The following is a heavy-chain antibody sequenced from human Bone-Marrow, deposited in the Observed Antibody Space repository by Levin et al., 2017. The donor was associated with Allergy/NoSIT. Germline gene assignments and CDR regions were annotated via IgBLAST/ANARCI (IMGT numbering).Heavy chain of an antibody. Sequence: SGPTLVKPTQSLTLTCTFSGFSLSTRGAGVGWIRQPPGKALELLAVIYWDDDKRYSPSLKSRLTVTKDTSKNQVVLTMTNMDPVDTATYYCAHSHYDFWSDYLANIFDYWGQGTLVTVSS. CDR2: IYWDDDK. J-gene: IGHJ4*02. D-gene: IGHD3-3*01. CDR3: AHSHYDFWSDYLANIFDY. CDR1: GFSLSTRGAG. V-gene: IGHV2-5*02.